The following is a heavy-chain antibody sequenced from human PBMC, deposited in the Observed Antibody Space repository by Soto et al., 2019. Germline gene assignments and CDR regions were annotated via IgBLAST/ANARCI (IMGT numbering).Heavy chain of an antibody. V-gene: IGHV1-18*01. CDR3: AREGPAAYYYYGMDV. CDR2: ISGYNGNT. Sequence: ASVKVSCKTSGYTFSTYGITWVRQAPGQGLEWMGWISGYNGNTNYAQKFQGRLTMTTDTSTSTAYMELRSLRSDDTAVYYCAREGPAAYYYYGMDVWGQGTTVTVSS. CDR1: GYTFSTYG. J-gene: IGHJ6*01.